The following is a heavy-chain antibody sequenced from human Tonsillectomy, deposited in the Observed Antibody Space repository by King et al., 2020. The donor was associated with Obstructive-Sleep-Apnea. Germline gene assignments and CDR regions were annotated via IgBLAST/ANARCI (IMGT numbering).Heavy chain of an antibody. D-gene: IGHD3-22*01. CDR3: AREEDYYDSSGYYYYFDY. Sequence: VQLVESGGGVVQPGRSLRLSCAASGFTFRSFAMHWVRQAPGKGLEGVAVITYDGSNKYYADSVKGRFTITRDNSKKTLYLQMNSLRAEDKAVYDCAREEDYYDSSGYYYYFDYWGQGPLVTVSS. CDR1: GFTFRSFA. CDR2: ITYDGSNK. V-gene: IGHV3-30*04. J-gene: IGHJ4*02.